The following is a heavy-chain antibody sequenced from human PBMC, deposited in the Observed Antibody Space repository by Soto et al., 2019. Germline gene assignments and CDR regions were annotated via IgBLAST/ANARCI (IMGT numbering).Heavy chain of an antibody. V-gene: IGHV3-74*01. CDR2: IHFDGSVI. J-gene: IGHJ4*02. CDR3: ARVPVAAAGTGPDC. CDR1: GFTFSNYW. Sequence: GGSLRLSCAASGFTFSNYWMHWVRQAPGKGLVWVSRIHFDGSVINYADSVKGRFTISRDNAKNTLYLQMNSLSPEDTAVYYCARVPVAAAGTGPDCWGQGTLVTVSS. D-gene: IGHD6-13*01.